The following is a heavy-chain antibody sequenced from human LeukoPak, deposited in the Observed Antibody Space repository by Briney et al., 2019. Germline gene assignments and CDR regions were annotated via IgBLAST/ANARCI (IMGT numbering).Heavy chain of an antibody. Sequence: ASVKVSCKASGYTFTSYDINWVRQATGQGLEWMGWMNPNSGNTGYAQKFQGRVTMTRNTSISTAYMKLSSLRSEDTAVYYCARAITNPNIAVAGTSKKVNWFDPWGQGTLVTVSS. D-gene: IGHD6-19*01. J-gene: IGHJ5*02. CDR2: MNPNSGNT. V-gene: IGHV1-8*01. CDR3: ARAITNPNIAVAGTSKKVNWFDP. CDR1: GYTFTSYD.